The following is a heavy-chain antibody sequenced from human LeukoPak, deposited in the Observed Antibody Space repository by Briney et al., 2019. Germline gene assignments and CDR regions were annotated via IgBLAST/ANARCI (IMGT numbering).Heavy chain of an antibody. D-gene: IGHD1-1*01. CDR2: IYYSGST. CDR1: GGSISSYY. CDR3: ARLAKTGTTNWLDP. J-gene: IGHJ5*02. Sequence: SETLSLTCTVSGGSISSYYWSWIRQPPGKGLEWIGYIYYSGSTNYNPSLKSRVTISVDTSKNQFSLKLSSVTAADTAVYYCARLAKTGTTNWLDPWGQGTLVTVSS. V-gene: IGHV4-59*01.